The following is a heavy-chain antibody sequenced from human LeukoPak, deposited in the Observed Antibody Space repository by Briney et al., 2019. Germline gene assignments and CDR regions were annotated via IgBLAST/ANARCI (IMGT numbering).Heavy chain of an antibody. D-gene: IGHD3-3*01. Sequence: ASVKVSCKASGYTFTSYDINWVRQATGQGLEWMGWMIPNSGNTGYAQKFQGRVTITRNTSISTAYMELSSLRSEDTAVYYCARGGYDFWSGYSRFGALYYMDVWGKGTTVTVSS. J-gene: IGHJ6*03. CDR2: MIPNSGNT. V-gene: IGHV1-8*03. CDR3: ARGGYDFWSGYSRFGALYYMDV. CDR1: GYTFTSYD.